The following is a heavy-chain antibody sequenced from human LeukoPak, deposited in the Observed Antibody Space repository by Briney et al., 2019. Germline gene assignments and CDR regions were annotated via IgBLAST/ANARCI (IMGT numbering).Heavy chain of an antibody. V-gene: IGHV2-5*01. CDR2: IYWNDDK. CDR1: GFSLSTSGVG. J-gene: IGHJ4*02. D-gene: IGHD3-10*01. Sequence: ESGPTLVNPRQTLTLTCTFSGFSLSTSGVGVGWIRQPPGKALEWLALIYWNDDKRYSPSLKSRLTITKDTSKNQVVLTMTNMDPVGTATYYCARPYYYGSGSYRTHFDYWGPGTLVTVSS. CDR3: ARPYYYGSGSYRTHFDY.